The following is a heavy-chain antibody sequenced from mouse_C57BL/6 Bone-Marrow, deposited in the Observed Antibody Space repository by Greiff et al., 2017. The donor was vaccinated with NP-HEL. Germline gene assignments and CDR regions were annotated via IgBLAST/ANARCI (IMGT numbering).Heavy chain of an antibody. D-gene: IGHD2-4*01. CDR3: ARYGGLRLDY. J-gene: IGHJ2*01. CDR1: GYTFTSYW. CDR2: IYPSDSET. V-gene: IGHV1-61*01. Sequence: QVQLQQPGAELVRPGSSVKLSCKASGYTFTSYWMDWVKQRPGQGLEWIGNIYPSDSETHYNQKFKDKATLTVDKSSSTAYMQLSSLTSEDSAVYYCARYGGLRLDYWGQGTTLTVSS.